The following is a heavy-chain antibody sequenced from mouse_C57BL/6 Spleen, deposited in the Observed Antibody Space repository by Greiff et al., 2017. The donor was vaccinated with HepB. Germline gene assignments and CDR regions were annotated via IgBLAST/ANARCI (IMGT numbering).Heavy chain of an antibody. D-gene: IGHD1-1*01. CDR1: GYTFTDYY. CDR3: ARFEGSLLLFFAY. V-gene: IGHV1-26*01. CDR2: INPNNGGT. J-gene: IGHJ3*01. Sequence: EVQLQQSGPELVKPGASVKISCKASGYTFTDYYMNWVKQSHGKSLEWIGDINPNNGGTSYNQKFKGKATLTVDKSSSTAYMELRSLTSEDSAVYFCARFEGSLLLFFAYWRQGSLLTVSA.